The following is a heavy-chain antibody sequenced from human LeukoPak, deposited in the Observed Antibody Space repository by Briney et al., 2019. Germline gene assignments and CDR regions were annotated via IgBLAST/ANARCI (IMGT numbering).Heavy chain of an antibody. D-gene: IGHD5-24*01. J-gene: IGHJ4*02. Sequence: PSETLSLTCTVSGGSLTYYYWTWIRQSPGRRPEWIGYNYYSGSANYNPSLESRVAFSVDTSKNQVSLKLSSVTAADTAVYYCAGGATDTYFDYWGQGTLVTVSS. CDR1: GGSLTYYY. CDR3: AGGATDTYFDY. V-gene: IGHV4-59*01. CDR2: NYYSGSA.